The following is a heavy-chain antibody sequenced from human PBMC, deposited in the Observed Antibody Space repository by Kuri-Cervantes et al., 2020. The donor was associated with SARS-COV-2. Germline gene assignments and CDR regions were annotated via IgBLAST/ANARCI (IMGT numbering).Heavy chain of an antibody. J-gene: IGHJ6*02. CDR2: ISYDGSDR. CDR1: GFMFTTYG. D-gene: IGHD3-10*01. CDR3: AKVWSGSYSHYYYYAMDV. Sequence: GGSLRLSCEGSGFMFTTYGMHWVRQAPGKGLEWVAVISYDGSDRYYADSVKGRFTISRDNSKNTLYLQMNSLRAEDTAVYYCAKVWSGSYSHYYYYAMDVWGQGTTVTVSS. V-gene: IGHV3-30*18.